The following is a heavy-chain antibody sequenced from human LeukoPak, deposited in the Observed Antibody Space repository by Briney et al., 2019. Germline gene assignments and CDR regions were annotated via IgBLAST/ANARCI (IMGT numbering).Heavy chain of an antibody. CDR1: GFTFSGSD. J-gene: IGHJ3*02. V-gene: IGHV3-73*01. D-gene: IGHD3-22*01. CDR3: TRHNYDRSGYVAFDI. Sequence: AGSLTLSCAASGFTFSGSDIHWVRQASGKGLEWVGHIRSKTNNYATSDAASVKGRFTFSRDDSKNTAYIQMNSLETEDTAVYYCTRHNYDRSGYVAFDIWGQGTLGTVSS. CDR2: IRSKTNNYAT.